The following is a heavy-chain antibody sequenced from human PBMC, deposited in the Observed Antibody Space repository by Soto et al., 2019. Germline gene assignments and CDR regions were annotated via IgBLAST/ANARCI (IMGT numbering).Heavy chain of an antibody. V-gene: IGHV3-21*01. CDR3: ARERFPYSSGWPATDY. CDR1: GFTFSSYN. D-gene: IGHD6-19*01. CDR2: ISSSSSYI. J-gene: IGHJ4*02. Sequence: GGSLRLSCAASGFTFSSYNMNWVRQAPGKGLEWVSSISSSSSYIYYADSVKGRFTISRDNAKNSLYLQMNSLRAEDTAVYYCARERFPYSSGWPATDYWGQRTLVTVSS.